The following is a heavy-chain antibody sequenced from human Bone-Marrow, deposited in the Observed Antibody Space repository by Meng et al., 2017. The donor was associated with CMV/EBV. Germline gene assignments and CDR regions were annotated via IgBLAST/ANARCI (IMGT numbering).Heavy chain of an antibody. Sequence: ASVKVSCKASGYTFTSYGISWVRQATGQGLEWMGWMNPNSGNTGYAQKFQGRVTMTRNTSISTAYMELSSLRSEDTAVYYCATFPLGATAASYYFDYWGQGTLVTVSS. V-gene: IGHV1-8*02. D-gene: IGHD1-26*01. CDR1: GYTFTSYG. J-gene: IGHJ4*02. CDR2: MNPNSGNT. CDR3: ATFPLGATAASYYFDY.